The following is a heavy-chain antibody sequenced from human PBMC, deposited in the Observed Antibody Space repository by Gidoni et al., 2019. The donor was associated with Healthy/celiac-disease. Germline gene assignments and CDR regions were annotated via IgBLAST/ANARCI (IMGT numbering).Heavy chain of an antibody. V-gene: IGHV3-7*03. D-gene: IGHD1-26*01. Sequence: EWVANIKQDGSEKYYVDSVKGRFTISRDNAKNSLYLQMNSLRAEDTAVYYCARDGYSGSYWVDYWGQGTLVTVSS. CDR3: ARDGYSGSYWVDY. J-gene: IGHJ4*02. CDR2: IKQDGSEK.